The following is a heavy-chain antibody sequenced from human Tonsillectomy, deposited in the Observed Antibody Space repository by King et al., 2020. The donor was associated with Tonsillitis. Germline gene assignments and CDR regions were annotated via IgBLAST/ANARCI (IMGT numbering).Heavy chain of an antibody. V-gene: IGHV2-5*02. Sequence: ITLKESGPALVKPTQTLTLTCTFSGFSLRTNGVGVGWIRQPPGKALEWLAIIYWDDDKRYNPSLKSRLTITKDTSKNQVVLTMTNMDPVDTGTYYCTHRAPKLGSGWYGGFDMWGQGTMVTVSS. CDR3: THRAPKLGSGWYGGFDM. J-gene: IGHJ3*02. CDR2: IYWDDDK. CDR1: GFSLRTNGVG. D-gene: IGHD6-19*01.